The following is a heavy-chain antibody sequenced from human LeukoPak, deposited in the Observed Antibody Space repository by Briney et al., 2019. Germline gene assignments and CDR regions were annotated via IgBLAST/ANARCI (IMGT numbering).Heavy chain of an antibody. V-gene: IGHV3-23*01. CDR2: ISNNGGYT. Sequence: EGSLRLSCAASGFTFSSSAMSWVRQAPGKGLEWVSAISNNGGYTYYADSVQGRFTISRDNSKSTLCLQMNSLRAEDAAVYYCAKQLGYCSDGSCYFPYWGQGTLVTVSS. CDR1: GFTFSSSA. CDR3: AKQLGYCSDGSCYFPY. D-gene: IGHD2-15*01. J-gene: IGHJ4*02.